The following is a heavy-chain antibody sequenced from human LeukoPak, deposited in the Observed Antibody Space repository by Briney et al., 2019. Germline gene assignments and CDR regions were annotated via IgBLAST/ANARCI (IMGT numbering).Heavy chain of an antibody. Sequence: SETLSLTCTVSGGSINSYYWSWIRQPPGKGLEWIGYIYYSGNTNYNPSLKSRVTISVDTSKNQFSLKLTSVTAADTAVYYCARLYYYGSGSDFDYWGQGTLVTVSS. J-gene: IGHJ4*02. CDR1: GGSINSYY. CDR3: ARLYYYGSGSDFDY. D-gene: IGHD3-10*01. V-gene: IGHV4-59*08. CDR2: IYYSGNT.